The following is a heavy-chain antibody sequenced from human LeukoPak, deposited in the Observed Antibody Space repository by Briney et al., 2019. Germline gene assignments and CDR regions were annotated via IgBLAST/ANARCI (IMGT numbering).Heavy chain of an antibody. CDR2: IKEDGSER. J-gene: IGHJ4*02. D-gene: IGHD3-22*01. Sequence: GGSLRLSCAASGFAFSNYWMSWVRQAPGKGLEWVASIKEDGSERYYVDSMRGRFTISRDNAKNSLLVQMNSLRVEDTAVYYCARKGDHYDRSGYFHYFDYWGQGTLLTVSS. V-gene: IGHV3-7*01. CDR1: GFAFSNYW. CDR3: ARKGDHYDRSGYFHYFDY.